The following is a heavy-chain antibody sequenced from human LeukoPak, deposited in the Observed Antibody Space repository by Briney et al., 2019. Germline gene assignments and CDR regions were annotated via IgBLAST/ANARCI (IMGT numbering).Heavy chain of an antibody. Sequence: PGGSLRLSCAASGFTFSSYAMSWVRQAPGKGLEWVSAISGSGGSTYYADSVKGRFTISRDNSKNTLYLQMNSLRAEDTAVYYCAKGMLRITMIVVGPFDYWGQGTLVTVSS. D-gene: IGHD3-22*01. CDR3: AKGMLRITMIVVGPFDY. V-gene: IGHV3-23*01. CDR2: ISGSGGST. J-gene: IGHJ4*02. CDR1: GFTFSSYA.